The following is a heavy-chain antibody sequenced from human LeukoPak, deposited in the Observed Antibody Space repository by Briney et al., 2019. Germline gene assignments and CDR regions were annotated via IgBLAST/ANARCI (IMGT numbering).Heavy chain of an antibody. CDR2: IIPIFGTA. J-gene: IGHJ4*02. V-gene: IGHV1-69*01. Sequence: AVKVSCKASGCTFSSYAISWVRQAPGQGLEWMGGIIPIFGTANYEQKFNGRVTSTADESTSTAYIELSSLRSEDTAVYYCARGDCSSTSCYPNYWGQGTLVTVSS. CDR3: ARGDCSSTSCYPNY. CDR1: GCTFSSYA. D-gene: IGHD2-2*01.